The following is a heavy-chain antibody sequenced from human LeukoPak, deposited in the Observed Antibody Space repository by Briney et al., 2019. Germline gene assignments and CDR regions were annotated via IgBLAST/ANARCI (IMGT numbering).Heavy chain of an antibody. Sequence: GESLKISCKGSGYSFTSYWIGWVRQMPEKGLEWMGIIYPGDSDTRYSPSFQGQVTISADKSISTAYLQWSSLKASDTAMYYCARAIFGVPAAMFMDVWGKGTTVTVSS. CDR2: IYPGDSDT. V-gene: IGHV5-51*01. J-gene: IGHJ6*03. CDR3: ARAIFGVPAAMFMDV. CDR1: GYSFTSYW. D-gene: IGHD2-2*01.